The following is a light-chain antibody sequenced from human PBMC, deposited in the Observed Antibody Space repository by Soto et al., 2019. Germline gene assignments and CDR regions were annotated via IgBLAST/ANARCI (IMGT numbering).Light chain of an antibody. Sequence: EIVLTQSPGTLSLSPGERATLSCRASQSVSSSYLAWYQQKPCQAPRLLSYGASSRATGIPDRFSGSGSGTDFTLTISRLEPEYCAVYYCQQYAEELTFGGGTKVEIK. J-gene: IGKJ4*01. CDR3: QQYAEELT. CDR1: QSVSSSY. V-gene: IGKV3-20*01. CDR2: GAS.